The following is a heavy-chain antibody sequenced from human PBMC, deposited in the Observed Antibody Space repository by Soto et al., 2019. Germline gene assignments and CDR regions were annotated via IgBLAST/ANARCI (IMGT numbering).Heavy chain of an antibody. D-gene: IGHD6-13*01. CDR2: IYYSGST. V-gene: IGHV4-61*01. CDR1: GGSVSSDSYY. CDR3: ARGSAYYYYYGMDV. Sequence: PSETLSLTCSASGGSVSSDSYYWSWIRQPPGKGLEWIGYIYYSGSTTYNPSLERRVTISVDTSKNQFSLKLRSVTAADTAVYYCARGSAYYYYYGMDVWGQGTTVTVSS. J-gene: IGHJ6*02.